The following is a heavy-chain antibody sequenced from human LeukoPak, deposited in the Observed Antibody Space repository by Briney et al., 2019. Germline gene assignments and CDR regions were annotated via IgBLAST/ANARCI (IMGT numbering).Heavy chain of an antibody. CDR2: ISDSTTYI. CDR3: ARYYGSGSPPFDS. CDR1: GFTFRTYA. V-gene: IGHV3-21*01. J-gene: IGHJ4*02. Sequence: GGSLRLSCAASGFTFRTYAMNWVRQAPGKGLEWVSSISDSTTYIYYADSVKGRFTISRDNAKNSLYLQMNSLRDEDTAVYYCARYYGSGSPPFDSWGQGTLVTVSS. D-gene: IGHD3-10*01.